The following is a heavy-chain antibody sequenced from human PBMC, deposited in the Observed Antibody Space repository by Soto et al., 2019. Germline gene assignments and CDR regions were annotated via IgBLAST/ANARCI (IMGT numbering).Heavy chain of an antibody. Sequence: PSETLSLTCTVSGGSISSYYWNWIRQPPGKGLEWIGYIYYSGSTNYNPSLKSRVTISVDTSKNQFSLKLSSVTAADTAVYYCAREINHHLWFGSRTGDYYFDYWGQGTLVTVSS. CDR3: AREINHHLWFGSRTGDYYFDY. CDR2: IYYSGST. V-gene: IGHV4-59*01. CDR1: GGSISSYY. J-gene: IGHJ4*02. D-gene: IGHD3-10*01.